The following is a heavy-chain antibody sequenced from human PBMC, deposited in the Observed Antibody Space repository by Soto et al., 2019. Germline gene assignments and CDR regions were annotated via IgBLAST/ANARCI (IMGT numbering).Heavy chain of an antibody. Sequence: QVQLQESGPGLVKPSGTLSLTCAVSSGSISSSNWWSWVRQPPGKGLEWIGEIYHSGSTNYNPSLNSRVTISVDKSKYQFSLKLSSVTAADTAVYYCARSLGYCSGGSCYNDYWGQGTLVTVSS. CDR1: SGSISSSNW. J-gene: IGHJ4*02. CDR3: ARSLGYCSGGSCYNDY. V-gene: IGHV4-4*02. D-gene: IGHD2-15*01. CDR2: IYHSGST.